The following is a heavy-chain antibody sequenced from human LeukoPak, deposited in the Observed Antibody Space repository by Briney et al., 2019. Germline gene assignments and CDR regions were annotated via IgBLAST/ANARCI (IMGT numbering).Heavy chain of an antibody. Sequence: SETLSLTRAVYGGSFSGYYWSWIRQPPGKGLEWIGEINHSGSTNYNPSLKSRVTISVDTSKNQFSLKLSSVTAADTAVYYCARRASMIRGVIITAAYYYYGMDVWGQGTTVTVSS. D-gene: IGHD3-10*01. CDR3: ARRASMIRGVIITAAYYYYGMDV. J-gene: IGHJ6*02. CDR2: INHSGST. V-gene: IGHV4-34*01. CDR1: GGSFSGYY.